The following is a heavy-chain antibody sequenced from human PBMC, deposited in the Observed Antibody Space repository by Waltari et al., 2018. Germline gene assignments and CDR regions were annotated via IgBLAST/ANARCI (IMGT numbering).Heavy chain of an antibody. J-gene: IGHJ4*02. CDR3: ARGSWYYFDY. Sequence: EVQLVESGGGLVQPWGSLRLSCAASGFTFSSSWMSWVRQAPGKGLGWVANIKQDGSEKYNVDSVKGRVTISRDNAKNSLYLQMNSLRAEDTAVYYCARGSWYYFDYWGQGTLVTVSS. CDR1: GFTFSSSW. V-gene: IGHV3-7*04. CDR2: IKQDGSEK. D-gene: IGHD6-13*01.